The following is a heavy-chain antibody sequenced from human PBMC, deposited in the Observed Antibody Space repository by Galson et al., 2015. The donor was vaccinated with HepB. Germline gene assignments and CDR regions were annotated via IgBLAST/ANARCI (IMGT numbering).Heavy chain of an antibody. D-gene: IGHD6-6*01. Sequence: SLRLSCAASGFTFSSYSMNWVRQAPGKGLEWVSYISSSSSTIYYADSVKGRFTISRDNAKNSLYLQMNSLRAEDTAVYYCAREIYGAPPGYYYYYGMDVWGQGTTVTVSS. CDR2: ISSSSSTI. CDR1: GFTFSSYS. CDR3: AREIYGAPPGYYYYYGMDV. V-gene: IGHV3-48*01. J-gene: IGHJ6*02.